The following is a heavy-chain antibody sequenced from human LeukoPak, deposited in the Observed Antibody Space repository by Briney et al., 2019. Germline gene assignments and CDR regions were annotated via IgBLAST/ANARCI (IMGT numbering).Heavy chain of an antibody. D-gene: IGHD3-3*01. V-gene: IGHV3-48*04. J-gene: IGHJ5*02. CDR1: GFTFSGYR. CDR2: ISSNSSTI. Sequence: GGSLRLSCAASGFTFSGYRMNWVRQAPGKGLEWVSYISSNSSTIYYADSVKGRFTISRDNAKNSLNLQMNSLRAEDTAVYYCARDSRMNYYASWGRGTLVTVSS. CDR3: ARDSRMNYYAS.